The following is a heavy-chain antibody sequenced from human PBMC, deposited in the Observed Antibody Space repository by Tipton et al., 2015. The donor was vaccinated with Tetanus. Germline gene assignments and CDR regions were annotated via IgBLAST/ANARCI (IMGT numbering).Heavy chain of an antibody. D-gene: IGHD3-22*01. Sequence: TLSLTCGVSGGSINSTDDYWSWARQPPGKGLEWIGYIYYSGSAYYKPSLKSRAAISVDASKNQFSLNLRSVTAADTAVYYCARDRGFTTYNYFDPWGQGTLVTVSS. V-gene: IGHV4-30-4*01. J-gene: IGHJ5*02. CDR2: IYYSGSA. CDR3: ARDRGFTTYNYFDP. CDR1: GGSINSTDDY.